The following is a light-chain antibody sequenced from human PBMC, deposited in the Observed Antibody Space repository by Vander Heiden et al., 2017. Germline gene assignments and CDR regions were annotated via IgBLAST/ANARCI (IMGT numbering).Light chain of an antibody. J-gene: IGLJ2*01. CDR1: SSDVGGYNY. CDR2: EVS. CDR3: SSYTSSSTLV. Sequence: QSALTQPASVSGSPGQSITISCTGPSSDVGGYNYVSWYQQQPGKAPKLMIYEVSNRPSGVSNRFSGSKSGNTASLTISGLQAEDEADYYCSSYTSSSTLVFGGGTKLTVL. V-gene: IGLV2-14*01.